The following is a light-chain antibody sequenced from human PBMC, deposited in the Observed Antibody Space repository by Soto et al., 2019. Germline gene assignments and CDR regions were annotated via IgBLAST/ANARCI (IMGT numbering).Light chain of an antibody. CDR2: DNS. V-gene: IGLV1-40*01. CDR3: RSYDRGMSAQWV. CDR1: SSDIGAGYD. Sequence: QSVLTQPPSVSGAPGQRVTISCTGSSSDIGAGYDVHWYQQLPGTAPKLLIYDNSNRPSGVPHRFSCSKSGTYASLAITGLHDDEEADYYCRSYDRGMSAQWVFGGGTKLTVL. J-gene: IGLJ3*02.